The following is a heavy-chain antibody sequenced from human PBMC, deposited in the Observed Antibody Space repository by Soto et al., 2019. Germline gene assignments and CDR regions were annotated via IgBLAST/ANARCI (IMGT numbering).Heavy chain of an antibody. CDR1: GGTFSSYA. V-gene: IGHV1-69*13. CDR3: ARDRAPYYDYVWGSYRTLGY. D-gene: IGHD3-16*02. J-gene: IGHJ4*02. CDR2: IIPIFGTA. Sequence: SVKVSCKASGGTFSSYAISWVRQAPGQGLEWMGGIIPIFGTANYAQKFQGRVTITADESTSTAYMELSSLRSEDTAVYYCARDRAPYYDYVWGSYRTLGYWGQGTLVTVSS.